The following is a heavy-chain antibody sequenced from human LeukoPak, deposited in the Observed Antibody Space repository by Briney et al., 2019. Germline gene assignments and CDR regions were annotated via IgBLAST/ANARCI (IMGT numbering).Heavy chain of an antibody. D-gene: IGHD1-26*01. J-gene: IGHJ5*02. CDR1: GGSTNTGGYF. CDR3: ARHAGAGSYYVWFDP. Sequence: SQTLSLTCTVSGGSTNTGGYFWRWIRQPPGKGLEWIGYVFRTGRTSYNPSLDSRVTISLDRSRNQFSLRLSSVTAADTAVYFCARHAGAGSYYVWFDPWGQGTLVTVSS. CDR2: VFRTGRT. V-gene: IGHV4-30-2*01.